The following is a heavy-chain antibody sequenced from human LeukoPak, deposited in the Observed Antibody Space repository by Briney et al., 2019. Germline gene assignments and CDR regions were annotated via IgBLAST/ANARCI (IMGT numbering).Heavy chain of an antibody. CDR2: MNPNSGNT. D-gene: IGHD2-2*01. Sequence: GASVKVSCKASRYTFTTYDINWVRQAAGQGLEWMGWMNPNSGNTGYAQKFQGRVTMTRNTSISTAYMELSSLRSEDTAVYYCARAWCSSTNCLNGWFDPWGQGTLVTVSS. V-gene: IGHV1-8*02. J-gene: IGHJ5*02. CDR3: ARAWCSSTNCLNGWFDP. CDR1: RYTFTTYD.